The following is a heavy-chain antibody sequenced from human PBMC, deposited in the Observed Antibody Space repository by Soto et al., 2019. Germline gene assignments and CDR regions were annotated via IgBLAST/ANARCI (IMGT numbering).Heavy chain of an antibody. Sequence: GGSLRLSCAASGFTFSSYAMSWVRQAPGKGLEWVSAISGSGGSTYYADSVKGRFTISRDNSKNTLYLQMNSLRAEDTAVYYCAKDRPSGYYDSSGYLIFDYWGQGTLVTVSS. CDR3: AKDRPSGYYDSSGYLIFDY. D-gene: IGHD3-22*01. V-gene: IGHV3-23*01. J-gene: IGHJ4*02. CDR2: ISGSGGST. CDR1: GFTFSSYA.